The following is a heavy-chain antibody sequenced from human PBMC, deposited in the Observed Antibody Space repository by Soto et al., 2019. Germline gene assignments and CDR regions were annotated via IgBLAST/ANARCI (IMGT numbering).Heavy chain of an antibody. J-gene: IGHJ6*02. Sequence: ETLSLTCAVYGGSFSGYYWSWIRQPPGKGLEWIGEINHSGSTNYNPSLKSRVTISVDTSKNQFSLKLSSVTAADTAVYYCARHRYCSSTSCYRVYYYGMDVWGQGTTVTVSS. V-gene: IGHV4-34*01. CDR2: INHSGST. D-gene: IGHD2-2*01. CDR1: GGSFSGYY. CDR3: ARHRYCSSTSCYRVYYYGMDV.